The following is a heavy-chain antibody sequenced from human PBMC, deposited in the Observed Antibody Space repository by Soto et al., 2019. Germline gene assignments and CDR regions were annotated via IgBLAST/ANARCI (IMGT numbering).Heavy chain of an antibody. CDR1: AGSIGSGFYY. V-gene: IGHV4-31*03. CDR2: IYSRGNT. J-gene: IGHJ6*03. CDR3: ARGTYYFYMAV. Sequence: QVQLQESGPGLVKPSQTLSLTCTVSAGSIGSGFYYWSWIRQHPGKGLEWIGYIYSRGNTYYNPSLKSRVTIALDTSDNQFSLTLSSVTAADTAVYYCARGTYYFYMAVWGKGTTVTVSS.